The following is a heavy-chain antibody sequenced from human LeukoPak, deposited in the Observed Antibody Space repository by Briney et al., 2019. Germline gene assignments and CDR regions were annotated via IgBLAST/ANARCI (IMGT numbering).Heavy chain of an antibody. J-gene: IGHJ4*02. CDR2: ISSSSSTI. CDR3: ARRYDFWSGYYTDYFDY. CDR1: GFTFSSYS. Sequence: GGSLRLSCAASGFTFSSYSMNWVRQAPGKGLEWVSYISSSSSTIYYADSVKGRFTISRDNAKNSLYLQRNSLRAEDTSVYYCARRYDFWSGYYTDYFDYWGQGTLVTVSS. D-gene: IGHD3-3*01. V-gene: IGHV3-48*01.